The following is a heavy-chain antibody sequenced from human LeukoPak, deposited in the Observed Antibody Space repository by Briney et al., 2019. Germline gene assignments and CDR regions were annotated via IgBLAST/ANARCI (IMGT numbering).Heavy chain of an antibody. V-gene: IGHV1-69*06. Sequence: ASVKVSCKASGGTFSSYAISWVRQAPGQGLEWMGGIIPIFGTANYAQKFQGRVTITADKSTSTAYMELSSLRSEDTAVYYCARMVDSSGPDIDYWGQGTLVTVSS. CDR3: ARMVDSSGPDIDY. J-gene: IGHJ4*02. D-gene: IGHD3-22*01. CDR1: GGTFSSYA. CDR2: IIPIFGTA.